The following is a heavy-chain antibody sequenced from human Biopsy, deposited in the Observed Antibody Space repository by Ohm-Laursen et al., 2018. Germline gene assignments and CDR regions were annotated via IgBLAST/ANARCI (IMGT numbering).Heavy chain of an antibody. Sequence: SSVKVSCKAPTGTFNSYGIIWVRQAPGQGLEWMGRIIPILRTTAYAQTFLGRVTITADSPTGTVDMELTSLTSDGTAVYFCAREAIGYQLPCDDWGQGTLVTVSS. J-gene: IGHJ4*02. CDR1: TGTFNSYG. CDR2: IIPILRTT. D-gene: IGHD2-2*01. CDR3: AREAIGYQLPCDD. V-gene: IGHV1-69*11.